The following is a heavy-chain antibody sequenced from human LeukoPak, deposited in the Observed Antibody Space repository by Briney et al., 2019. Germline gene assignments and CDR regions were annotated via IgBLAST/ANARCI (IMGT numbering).Heavy chain of an antibody. CDR3: ASGHYYGAGSYFGWFDP. D-gene: IGHD3-10*01. Sequence: PSETLSLTCTGSGGSISSYYWSWIRQPPGKGLEWIGYIYYSGSTNYNPSLKSRVTISVDTSKNQFSLKLSSVTAADTAVYYCASGHYYGAGSYFGWFDPWGQGTLVTVSS. CDR1: GGSISSYY. CDR2: IYYSGST. J-gene: IGHJ5*02. V-gene: IGHV4-59*08.